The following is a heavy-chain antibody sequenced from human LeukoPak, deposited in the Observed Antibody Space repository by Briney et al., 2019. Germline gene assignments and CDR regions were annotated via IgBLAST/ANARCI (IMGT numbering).Heavy chain of an antibody. V-gene: IGHV1-69*05. Sequence: ASVKVSCKASGDTFSNYDVTWVRQAPGQGLEWMGRIIPIFGTANYAQKFQGRVTITTDESTSTAYMELSSLRSEDTAVYYCARERVGYCSGGSCYGDDAFDIWGQGTMVTVSS. CDR1: GDTFSNYD. J-gene: IGHJ3*02. D-gene: IGHD2-15*01. CDR3: ARERVGYCSGGSCYGDDAFDI. CDR2: IIPIFGTA.